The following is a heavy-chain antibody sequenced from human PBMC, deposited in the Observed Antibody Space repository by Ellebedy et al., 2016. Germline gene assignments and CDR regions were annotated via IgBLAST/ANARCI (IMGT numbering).Heavy chain of an antibody. J-gene: IGHJ4*02. D-gene: IGHD6-19*01. CDR3: ARGSSGWMAIDY. Sequence: ASVKVSCKASGYTFSSYGMSWVRQAPGQGLEWMGWISAYNGNTNYAQKLQGRVTMTTETSTTTVYMELRSLRSDDTAVYYCARGSSGWMAIDYWGQGTLVTVSS. CDR2: ISAYNGNT. V-gene: IGHV1-18*01. CDR1: GYTFSSYG.